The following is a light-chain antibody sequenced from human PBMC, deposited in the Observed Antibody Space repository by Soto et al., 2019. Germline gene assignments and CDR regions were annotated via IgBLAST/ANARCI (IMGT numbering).Light chain of an antibody. J-gene: IGLJ1*01. V-gene: IGLV2-11*01. CDR3: CPYAASYTHV. CDR2: DVI. CDR1: SSDVGTYTY. Sequence: QSALTQPRSVSGSPGQSVTISCTGTSSDVGTYTYVSWYQQHPGKAPKLIIYDVIKRPSGVPDRFSGAKSGNTASLTISALQAEDEADYYCCPYAASYTHVFGTGTKVTVL.